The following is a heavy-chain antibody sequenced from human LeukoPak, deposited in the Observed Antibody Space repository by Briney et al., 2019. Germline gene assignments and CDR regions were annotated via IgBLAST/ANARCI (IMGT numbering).Heavy chain of an antibody. CDR3: ARGRPSYSPFDY. D-gene: IGHD1-26*01. CDR1: GRSISSSY. Sequence: SETLSLTCTVSGRSISSSYWSWIRQPPGKGLEWIGYIYYGGSTNYNPSVKSRVTISVDTSKNQFSLKLSSVTAADTAVYYCARGRPSYSPFDYWGQGTLVTVSS. CDR2: IYYGGST. V-gene: IGHV4-59*01. J-gene: IGHJ4*02.